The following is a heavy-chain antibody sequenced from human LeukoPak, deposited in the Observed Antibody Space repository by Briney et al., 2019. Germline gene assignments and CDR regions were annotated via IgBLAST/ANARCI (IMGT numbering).Heavy chain of an antibody. V-gene: IGHV4-61*02. CDR2: IYTCGST. D-gene: IGHD2-15*01. CDR1: GGSISSGSYY. J-gene: IGHJ4*02. CDR3: ARGGVVVVAAKVDYFDY. Sequence: SETLSLTCTVSGGSISSGSYYWSWIRQPAGKGLEWIGRIYTCGSTNYNPPLKSRVTISVDTSKNQFSLKLSSVTAADTAVYYCARGGVVVVAAKVDYFDYWGQGTLVTVSS.